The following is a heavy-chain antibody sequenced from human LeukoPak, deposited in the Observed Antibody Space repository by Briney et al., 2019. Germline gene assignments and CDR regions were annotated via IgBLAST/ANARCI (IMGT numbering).Heavy chain of an antibody. Sequence: GGSLRLSCAASGFNFSSYAMSWVRQAPGKGLEWVSAISGSGGSTYYADSVKGRFTISRDDSKNTLYLQMNSLRAEDTAVYYCAKALWFGDEGFDYWGQGTLVTVSS. D-gene: IGHD3-10*01. J-gene: IGHJ4*02. V-gene: IGHV3-23*01. CDR1: GFNFSSYA. CDR2: ISGSGGST. CDR3: AKALWFGDEGFDY.